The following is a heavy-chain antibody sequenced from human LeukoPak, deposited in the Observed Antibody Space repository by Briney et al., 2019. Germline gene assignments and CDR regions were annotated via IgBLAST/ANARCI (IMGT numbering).Heavy chain of an antibody. D-gene: IGHD2-15*01. Sequence: ASVKVSCKASGYTFTAYYMHWVRQAPGQGLEWMGWVNPNSGGTNYAQKFQGRVTMTRDTSISTAYMELSRLRSDDTAVYFCARDGRYCSGGSCNYYFDYWGQGTLVTVSS. V-gene: IGHV1-2*02. CDR3: ARDGRYCSGGSCNYYFDY. CDR2: VNPNSGGT. CDR1: GYTFTAYY. J-gene: IGHJ4*02.